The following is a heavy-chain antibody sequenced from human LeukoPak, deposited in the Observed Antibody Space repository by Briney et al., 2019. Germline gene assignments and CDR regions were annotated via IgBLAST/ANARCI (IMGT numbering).Heavy chain of an antibody. CDR3: AKDSGSEGYSFYYMDV. CDR2: IWYDGSNK. Sequence: GRSLRLSCAASVFTFSSYGMHWVRQAPGKGLEWMAVIWYDGSNKYYADSVKGRFTISRDNSKNTLYLQMNSLRAEGTAVYYCAKDSGSEGYSFYYMDVWGKGTTVTVSS. CDR1: VFTFSSYG. V-gene: IGHV3-33*06. J-gene: IGHJ6*03. D-gene: IGHD2-15*01.